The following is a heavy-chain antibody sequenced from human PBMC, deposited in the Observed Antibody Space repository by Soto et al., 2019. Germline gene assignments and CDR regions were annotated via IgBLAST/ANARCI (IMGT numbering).Heavy chain of an antibody. V-gene: IGHV3-74*01. J-gene: IGHJ4*02. CDR3: ARGLSGYYGIDY. CDR1: GFTFSSYW. Sequence: EVQLVESGGGLVQFGGSLRLSCAASGFTFSSYWMHWVRQVPGKGLVWVSRIKGDETNTGYADSVKGRFTISRDNVKNTLYLQMNSLRPEDTAVYYCARGLSGYYGIDYWGQGTLVTVSS. CDR2: IKGDETNT. D-gene: IGHD5-12*01.